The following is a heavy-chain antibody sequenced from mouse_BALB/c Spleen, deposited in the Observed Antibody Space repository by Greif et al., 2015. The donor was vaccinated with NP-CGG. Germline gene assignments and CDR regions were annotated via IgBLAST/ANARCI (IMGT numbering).Heavy chain of an antibody. CDR2: TSNGGGST. V-gene: IGHV5-12-2*01. D-gene: IGHD3-1*01. Sequence: EVKLVESGGGLVQPGGSLKLSCAASGFTFSSHTMSWVRQTPEKRLEWVAYTSNGGGSTYYPDTVKGRFTISRDNAKNTLYLQMSSLKSEDTAMYYCARHGQLGRRFAYWGQGTLVTVSA. CDR3: ARHGQLGRRFAY. J-gene: IGHJ3*01. CDR1: GFTFSSHT.